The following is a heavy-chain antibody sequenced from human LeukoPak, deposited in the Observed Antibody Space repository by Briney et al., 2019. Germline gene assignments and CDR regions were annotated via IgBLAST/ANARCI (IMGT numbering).Heavy chain of an antibody. CDR1: GGSFSGYY. CDR2: INHSGST. CDR3: AREEITAAGRSLDY. V-gene: IGHV4-34*01. D-gene: IGHD6-13*01. Sequence: SETLSLTCAVYGGSFSGYYWSWIRQPPGKGLEWIGEINHSGSTNYNPSLKSRVTISVDTSKNQFSLKLSSVTAADTAVYYCAREEITAAGRSLDYWGQGTLVTVSS. J-gene: IGHJ4*02.